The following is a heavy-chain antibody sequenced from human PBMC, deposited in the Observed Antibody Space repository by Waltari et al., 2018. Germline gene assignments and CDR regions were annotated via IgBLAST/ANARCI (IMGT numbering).Heavy chain of an antibody. Sequence: EVQLVESGGGLVQPGGSLRLSCVAHGFTLSNYWMHWVRQAPGKGLEWVAHIKPDGSQTDYVDSVKGRFAISRDNARNSLYLQMNSLRADDTAIYYCARDPARRADYWGQGTLVTVSS. V-gene: IGHV3-7*01. J-gene: IGHJ4*02. CDR3: ARDPARRADY. CDR2: IKPDGSQT. CDR1: GFTLSNYW.